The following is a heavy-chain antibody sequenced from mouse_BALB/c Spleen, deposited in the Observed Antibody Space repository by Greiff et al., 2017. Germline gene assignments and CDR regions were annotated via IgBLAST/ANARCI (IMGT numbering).Heavy chain of an antibody. J-gene: IGHJ4*01. V-gene: IGHV1S56*01. CDR1: GYTFTSYY. CDR3: ARYNDGYSPYAMDY. CDR2: IYPGDGST. Sequence: QVQLQQSGPELVKPGASVKMSCKASGYTFTSYYIHWVKQRPGQGLEWIGWIYPGDGSTKYNEKFKGKTTLTADKSSSTAYMLLSSLTSEDSAIYFCARYNDGYSPYAMDYWGQGTSVTVSS. D-gene: IGHD2-3*01.